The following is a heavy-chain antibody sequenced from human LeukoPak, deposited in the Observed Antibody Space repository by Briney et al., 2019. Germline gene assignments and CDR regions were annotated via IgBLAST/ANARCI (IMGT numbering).Heavy chain of an antibody. J-gene: IGHJ4*02. CDR3: ARDRGYDILTPSILD. CDR1: GYTFTSYG. Sequence: ASVKVSCKASGYTFTSYGISWVRQAPGQGLEWMGWISAYNGNTNYAQKLQGRVTMTTDTSTSTAYMELRSLRSDDTAVYYCARDRGYDILTPSILDWGQGTLVTVSS. CDR2: ISAYNGNT. D-gene: IGHD3-9*01. V-gene: IGHV1-18*01.